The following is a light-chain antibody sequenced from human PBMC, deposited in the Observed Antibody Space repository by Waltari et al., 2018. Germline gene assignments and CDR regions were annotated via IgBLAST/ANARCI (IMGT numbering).Light chain of an antibody. J-gene: IGLJ2*01. Sequence: QSALTQPASVSGSPGQSITISCTGPSRDVGAYNYVSWYQQHPGKAPKLMIFAVSNRPSGVSNRFSGSKSGNTSSLTISGLQAEDEADYYCSSYISSSTLELFGGGTSLTVL. CDR1: SRDVGAYNY. V-gene: IGLV2-14*03. CDR3: SSYISSSTLEL. CDR2: AVS.